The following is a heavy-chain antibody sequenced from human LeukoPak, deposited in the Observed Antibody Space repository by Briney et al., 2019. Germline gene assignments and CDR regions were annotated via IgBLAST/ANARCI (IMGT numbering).Heavy chain of an antibody. V-gene: IGHV1-2*02. D-gene: IGHD6-13*01. J-gene: IGHJ5*02. CDR1: GYTFTGYY. CDR3: ARDRGSSSSDWFDP. Sequence: EASVKVSCKASGYTFTGYYVHWVRQAPGQGLEWMGWINPNSGGTNYAQKFQGRVTMTRDTSISTAYMELSRLRSDDTAVYYCARDRGSSSSDWFDPWGQGTLVTVSS. CDR2: INPNSGGT.